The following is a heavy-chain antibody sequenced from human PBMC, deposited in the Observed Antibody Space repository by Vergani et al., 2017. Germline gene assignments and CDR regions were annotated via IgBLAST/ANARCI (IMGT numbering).Heavy chain of an antibody. CDR1: GFTFDDYA. V-gene: IGHV3-9*01. D-gene: IGHD3-3*01. CDR3: ANGHHLEWELDAFDI. Sequence: EVQLVESGGGLVQPGRSLRLSCAASGFTFDDYAMHWVRQAPGKGLEWVSGISWNSGSIGYADSVKGRVTISRDNAKNSLYLQMNSLGAEDTALYYCANGHHLEWELDAFDIWGEGTRVTVSS. J-gene: IGHJ3*02. CDR2: ISWNSGSI.